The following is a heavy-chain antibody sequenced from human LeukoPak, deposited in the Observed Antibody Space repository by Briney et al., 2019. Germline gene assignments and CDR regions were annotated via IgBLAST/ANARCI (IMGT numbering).Heavy chain of an antibody. Sequence: PGGSLRLSCAASGFTFSSYWMSWVRQAPGKGLEWVAYIQYDGSNEQYADSVKGRFSISRDSSKNILNLQMNSLRAEDTAVYYCAKDRCSNGIGCYYYYMDVWGKGTTVTIYS. CDR1: GFTFSSYW. V-gene: IGHV3-30*02. CDR3: AKDRCSNGIGCYYYYMDV. J-gene: IGHJ6*03. CDR2: IQYDGSNE. D-gene: IGHD2-8*01.